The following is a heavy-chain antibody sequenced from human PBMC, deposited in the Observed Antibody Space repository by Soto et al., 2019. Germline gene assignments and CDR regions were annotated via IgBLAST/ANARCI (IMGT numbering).Heavy chain of an antibody. CDR2: ISGSGGST. Sequence: GGSLRLSCAASGFTFSSYAMSWVRQAPGKGLEWVSAISGSGGSTYYADSVKGRFTISRDNSKNTLYLQMNSLRAEDTAVYYCASIYYYDSSGHEGLDYWGQGTLVTVSS. CDR3: ASIYYYDSSGHEGLDY. V-gene: IGHV3-23*01. J-gene: IGHJ4*02. CDR1: GFTFSSYA. D-gene: IGHD3-22*01.